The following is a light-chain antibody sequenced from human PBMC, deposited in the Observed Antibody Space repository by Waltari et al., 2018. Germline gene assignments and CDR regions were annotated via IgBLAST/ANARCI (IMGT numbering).Light chain of an antibody. Sequence: EIVLTQSPGTLPLSPGERATLSCRASQSFTRYLAWYQHKPGQAPRLLIYDASTRAAGIADRFSGSGSGTDFSLTISRLEPEDFAVYYCQHYVSLPVTFGQGTKVEIK. CDR1: QSFTRY. J-gene: IGKJ1*01. CDR3: QHYVSLPVT. CDR2: DAS. V-gene: IGKV3-20*01.